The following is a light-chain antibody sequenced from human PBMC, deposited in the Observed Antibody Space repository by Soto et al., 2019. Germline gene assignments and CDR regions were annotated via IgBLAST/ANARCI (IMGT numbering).Light chain of an antibody. CDR3: QQRSHWVT. Sequence: EIVLTQSPATLSSSPWEMATLSCRANLSVNNYLAWYQQKPGQAPRXLIYDASKRATGIPARFSGSGSGTDFTLTISSLEPEDFAVYYCQQRSHWVTFGQGTRLEIK. V-gene: IGKV3-11*01. CDR1: LSVNNY. J-gene: IGKJ5*01. CDR2: DAS.